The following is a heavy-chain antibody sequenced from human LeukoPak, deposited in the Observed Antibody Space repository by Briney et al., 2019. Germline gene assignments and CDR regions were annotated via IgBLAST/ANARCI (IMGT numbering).Heavy chain of an antibody. CDR1: GFTLSSYA. CDR3: AKSKYSTSWFWDY. J-gene: IGHJ4*02. CDR2: ISDSGDIT. D-gene: IGHD6-6*01. V-gene: IGHV3-23*01. Sequence: PGRSLRLSCAASGFTLSSYAMSWVRQAPGKGLEWVSGISDSGDITYYTDSVKGRFTISRDNSKNTLYLQMNSLRAEDTAVYYCAKSKYSTSWFWDYWGQGTLVTVSS.